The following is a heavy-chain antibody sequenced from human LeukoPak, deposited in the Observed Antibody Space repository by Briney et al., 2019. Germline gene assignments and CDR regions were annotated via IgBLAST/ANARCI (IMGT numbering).Heavy chain of an antibody. CDR1: GFTFSSYA. V-gene: IGHV3-23*01. CDR3: AKALHSSGWYNY. CDR2: ISGSGGST. Sequence: PGGSLRLSCAASGFTFSSYAMSWVRQAPGKGLEWVSAISGSGGSTYYADSVKGRFTISRDNSKNTLYLQMNSLSAEDTAVYYCAKALHSSGWYNYWGQGTLVTVSS. J-gene: IGHJ4*02. D-gene: IGHD6-19*01.